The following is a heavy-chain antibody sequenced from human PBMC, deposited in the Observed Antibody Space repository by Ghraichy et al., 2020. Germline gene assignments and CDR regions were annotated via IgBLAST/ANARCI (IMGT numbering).Heavy chain of an antibody. J-gene: IGHJ6*04. V-gene: IGHV2-70*11. CDR2: IDWDDDK. CDR1: GFSLSTSGMC. D-gene: IGHD3-10*01. Sequence: SGPTLVKPTQTLTLTCTFSGFSLSTSGMCVSWIRQPPGKALEWLARIDWDDDKYYSTSLKTRLTISKDTSKNQVVLTMTNMDPVDTATYYCARIRTTMVREKPSYSDGRAVGGKGPPPTVS. CDR3: ARIRTTMVREKPSYSDGRAV.